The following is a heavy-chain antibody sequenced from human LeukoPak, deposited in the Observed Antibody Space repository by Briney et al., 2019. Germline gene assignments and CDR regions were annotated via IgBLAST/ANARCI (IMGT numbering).Heavy chain of an antibody. D-gene: IGHD1-26*01. CDR1: GGSISSSSYY. J-gene: IGHJ3*02. V-gene: IGHV4-39*07. Sequence: SETLSLTCTVSGGSISSSSYYWAWIRQPPGKGLEWIGEINHSGSTNYNPSLKSRVTISVDTSKNQFSLKLSSVTAADTAVYYCAREGARWEPSFSAFDIWGQGTMVTVSS. CDR2: INHSGST. CDR3: AREGARWEPSFSAFDI.